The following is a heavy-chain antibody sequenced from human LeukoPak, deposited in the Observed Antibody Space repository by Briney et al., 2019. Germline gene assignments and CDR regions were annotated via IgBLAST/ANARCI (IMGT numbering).Heavy chain of an antibody. D-gene: IGHD4-17*01. CDR2: IYPGNSDT. CDR3: ARWGTVTRFVVDY. Sequence: GESPNISCKGSGYSFINYWIGWVRQMPGKGLEWMGIIYPGNSDTRYSPSFQGQVTISADKSTTTAYLQWRSLKASDTAMYYCARWGTVTRFVVDYWGQGTLVTVSS. V-gene: IGHV5-51*01. CDR1: GYSFINYW. J-gene: IGHJ4*02.